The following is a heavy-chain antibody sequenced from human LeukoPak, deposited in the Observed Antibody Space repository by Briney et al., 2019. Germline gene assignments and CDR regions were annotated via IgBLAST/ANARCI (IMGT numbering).Heavy chain of an antibody. Sequence: PGRSLRLSCAASGFTFSSYAMHWVRQAPGKGLEWVAVISYDGSNKYYADSVKGRFTISRDNSKNTLYLQMNSLRAEDTAVYYCAREGDSSSWYPNFDYWGQGTLVTVSS. CDR2: ISYDGSNK. J-gene: IGHJ4*02. D-gene: IGHD6-13*01. CDR1: GFTFSSYA. V-gene: IGHV3-30*04. CDR3: AREGDSSSWYPNFDY.